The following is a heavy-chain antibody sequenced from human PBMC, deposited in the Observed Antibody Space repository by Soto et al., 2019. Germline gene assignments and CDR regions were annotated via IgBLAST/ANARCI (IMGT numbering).Heavy chain of an antibody. J-gene: IGHJ4*02. CDR2: IIPIFGTA. CDR3: ASSLYGGNSGHSSDY. D-gene: IGHD4-17*01. CDR1: GGTFSSYA. V-gene: IGHV1-69*13. Sequence: ASVKVSCKASGGTFSSYAISWVRQAPGQGLEWMGGIIPIFGTANYAQKFQGRVTITADESTSTAYMELSSLRSEDTAVYYCASSLYGGNSGHSSDYWGQGTLVTVSS.